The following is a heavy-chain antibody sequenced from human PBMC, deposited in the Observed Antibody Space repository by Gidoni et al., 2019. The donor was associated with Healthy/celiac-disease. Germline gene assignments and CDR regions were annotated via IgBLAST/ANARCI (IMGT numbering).Heavy chain of an antibody. CDR2: MNPNSGNT. CDR3: ARGSPYCSSTSCLSGDYGIDV. V-gene: IGHV1-8*01. CDR1: GYTVTSYD. J-gene: IGHJ6*02. D-gene: IGHD2-2*01. Sequence: QVQLVQSGAEVKKPGASVKVSCQASGYTVTSYDINWVRQATGQGLEWMGWMNPNSGNTGYAQTFQGRVTMTRNTSIRTAYMALSSLGSEDTAVYYCARGSPYCSSTSCLSGDYGIDVWGQGTTVTVSS.